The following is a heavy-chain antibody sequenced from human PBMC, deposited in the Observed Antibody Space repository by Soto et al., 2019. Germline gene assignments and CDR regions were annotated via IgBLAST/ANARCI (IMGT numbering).Heavy chain of an antibody. V-gene: IGHV3-11*01. CDR1: GFTFSDYY. D-gene: IGHD6-6*01. J-gene: IGHJ6*02. CDR3: AREVYSSSLPTSSYDYGMDV. Sequence: QVQLVESGGGLVKPGGSLRLSCAASGFTFSDYYMSWIRQAPGKGLEWVSYISSSGSTIYYADSVKGRFTISRDNAKTSLYLQMNSLRAEDTAVYYCAREVYSSSLPTSSYDYGMDVWGQGTTVTVSS. CDR2: ISSSGSTI.